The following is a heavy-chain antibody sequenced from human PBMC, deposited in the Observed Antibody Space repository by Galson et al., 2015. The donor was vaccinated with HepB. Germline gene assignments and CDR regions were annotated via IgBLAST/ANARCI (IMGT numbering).Heavy chain of an antibody. CDR2: INHSGSTT. CDR3: ARGTKGVMFVYYYYGMDV. V-gene: IGHV4-34*01. Sequence: TLSLTCAVYGGSFGAYYWSWVRQPPGKGLEWIGEINHSGSTTNYNPSLKSRVTISIDTSKNQLSLKVRSVTAADTAVYFCARGTKGVMFVYYYYGMDVWGQGTTVTVSS. CDR1: GGSFGAYY. D-gene: IGHD3-10*02. J-gene: IGHJ6*02.